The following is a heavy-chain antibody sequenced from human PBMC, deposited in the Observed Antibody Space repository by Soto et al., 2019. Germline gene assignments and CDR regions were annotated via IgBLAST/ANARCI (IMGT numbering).Heavy chain of an antibody. D-gene: IGHD2-21*01. J-gene: IGHJ6*02. CDR1: GFTFSNYE. V-gene: IGHV3-13*01. CDR3: AGRRQVINDYYGVAD. Sequence: EVQLVESGGGLVQPGGSLRLSCAASGFTFSNYEMHWVRQVTGKGLEWVSGIGTAGDTKYVGSVKGRFTISRDNAKNSLYLQMNSLRDEDTAVYYCAGRRQVINDYYGVADWGQGTTVIVSS. CDR2: IGTAGDT.